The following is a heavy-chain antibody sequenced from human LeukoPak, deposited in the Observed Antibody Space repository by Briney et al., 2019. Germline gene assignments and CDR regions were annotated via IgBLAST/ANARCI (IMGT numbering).Heavy chain of an antibody. J-gene: IGHJ4*02. V-gene: IGHV3-30*18. D-gene: IGHD3-10*01. CDR3: AKGYYYGSVNY. CDR1: GFTFSSYG. Sequence: GGSLRLSCAASGFTFSSYGMHWVRQAPGKGLEWVAVISYDGSNKYYADSVEGRFTISRGNSKNTLYLQMNSLRAEDTAVYYCAKGYYYGSVNYWGQGTLVTVSS. CDR2: ISYDGSNK.